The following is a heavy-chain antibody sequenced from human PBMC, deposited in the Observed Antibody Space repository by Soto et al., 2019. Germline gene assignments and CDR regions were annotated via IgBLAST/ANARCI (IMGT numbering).Heavy chain of an antibody. J-gene: IGHJ6*02. Sequence: GGSLRLSCAASGFTFSSYAMHWVRQAPGKGLEWVAVISYDGSNKYYADSVKGRFTISRDNSRDTLFLQMNSLRGEDTAIYYCAKVIRADSTSSNFYYYSGLDVWGQGTTVTVSS. V-gene: IGHV3-30-3*01. CDR2: ISYDGSNK. CDR1: GFTFSSYA. CDR3: AKVIRADSTSSNFYYYSGLDV. D-gene: IGHD6-6*01.